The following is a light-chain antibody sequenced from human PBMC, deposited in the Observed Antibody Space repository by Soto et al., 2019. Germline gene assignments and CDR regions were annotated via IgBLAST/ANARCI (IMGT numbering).Light chain of an antibody. J-gene: IGLJ2*01. CDR1: SSNIGSNY. CDR2: RNN. Sequence: QSVLTQPPSASGTPGQRVTISCSGSSSNIGSNYVYWYQQLPGTVPQLLIYRNNERPSGVPDRFSDSKSGTSASLAMSCLRSEDEADYYCAAWDDSLSGVVFGVGTKLTV. V-gene: IGLV1-47*01. CDR3: AAWDDSLSGVV.